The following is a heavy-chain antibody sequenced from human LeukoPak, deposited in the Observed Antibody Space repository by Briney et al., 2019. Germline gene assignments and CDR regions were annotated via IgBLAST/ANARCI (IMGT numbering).Heavy chain of an antibody. CDR1: GGSISSSSYY. Sequence: SETLSLTCTVSGGSISSSSYYWGWIRQPPGKGLEWIGSIYYSGSTYYNLSLKSRVTISVDTSKNQFSLKLSSVTAADTAVYYCARDRGLLWFGEAVGHDAFDIWGQGTMVTVSS. CDR3: ARDRGLLWFGEAVGHDAFDI. D-gene: IGHD3-10*01. CDR2: IYYSGST. J-gene: IGHJ3*02. V-gene: IGHV4-39*07.